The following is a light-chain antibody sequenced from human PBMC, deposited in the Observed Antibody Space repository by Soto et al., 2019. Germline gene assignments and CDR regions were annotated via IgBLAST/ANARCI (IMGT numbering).Light chain of an antibody. Sequence: EIVMTQSPAXLSVSPGERATLSCRASQSVGSNLAWYQQKPGQAPRLLMYGASTRATGVPARFSGSGSGAEFTLTISSLQSEDFAVYYCQQYNNRPPWTFGQXTKVEIE. J-gene: IGKJ1*01. CDR1: QSVGSN. CDR2: GAS. CDR3: QQYNNRPPWT. V-gene: IGKV3-15*01.